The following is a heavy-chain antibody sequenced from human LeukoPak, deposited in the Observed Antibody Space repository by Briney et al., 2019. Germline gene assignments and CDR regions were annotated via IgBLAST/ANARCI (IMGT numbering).Heavy chain of an antibody. CDR2: IGGSGGST. Sequence: PGGSLRLSCAASGFTFSSYAMTWVRQAPGKGLEWVSAIGGSGGSTYYADSVKGRFTISRDNSRNTLNLQMNSLRAEDTAVYYCAKGLASAGILDCWGQGTLVTVSS. V-gene: IGHV3-23*01. D-gene: IGHD6-13*01. CDR1: GFTFSSYA. J-gene: IGHJ4*02. CDR3: AKGLASAGILDC.